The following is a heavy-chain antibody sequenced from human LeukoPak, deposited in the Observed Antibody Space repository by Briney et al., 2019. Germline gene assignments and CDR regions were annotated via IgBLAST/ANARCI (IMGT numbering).Heavy chain of an antibody. CDR2: IGISSGNT. V-gene: IGHV3-48*01. J-gene: IGHJ4*01. CDR1: GFNFIDYS. CDR3: ARDHRYAFDN. Sequence: GGSLRLSCAASGFNFIDYSMNWVRQAPGKGLEWISYIGISSGNTKYADSVKGRFTISRDKARNSLYQQMNSLRVEDTAMYYCARDHRYAFDNWGHGTLVTVSS. D-gene: IGHD5-12*01.